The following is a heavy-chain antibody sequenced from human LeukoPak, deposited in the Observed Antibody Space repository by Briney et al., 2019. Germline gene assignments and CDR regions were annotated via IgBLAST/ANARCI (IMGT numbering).Heavy chain of an antibody. CDR1: GGSISSSSYY. CDR2: IYYSGRT. J-gene: IGHJ4*02. V-gene: IGHV4-39*01. CDR3: ARHSGYSGYDFDY. Sequence: SETLSLTCTVSGGSISSSSYYWGWIRQPPGKGLEWIGSIYYSGRTYYNPSLKSRVTISVDTSKNQFSLKLSSMTAADTAVYYCARHSGYSGYDFDYWGQGTLVTVSS. D-gene: IGHD5-12*01.